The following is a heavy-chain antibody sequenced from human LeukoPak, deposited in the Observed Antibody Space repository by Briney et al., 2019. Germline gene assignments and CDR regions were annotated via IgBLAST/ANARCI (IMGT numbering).Heavy chain of an antibody. Sequence: RASVKVSCKASGYTFTSYAMNWVRQAPGQGLEWMGWINTNTGNPTYAQGFTGRFVFSLDTSVSTAYLQISSLKAEDTAVYYCARQGVVVMSAWFDPWGQGTLVTVS. D-gene: IGHD3-22*01. CDR2: INTNTGNP. CDR1: GYTFTSYA. J-gene: IGHJ5*02. V-gene: IGHV7-4-1*02. CDR3: ARQGVVVMSAWFDP.